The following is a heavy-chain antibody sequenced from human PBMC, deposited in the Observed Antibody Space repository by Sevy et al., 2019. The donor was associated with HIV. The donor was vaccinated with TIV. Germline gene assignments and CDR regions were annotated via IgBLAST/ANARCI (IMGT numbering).Heavy chain of an antibody. Sequence: GGSLRLSCAASGFVLGDFYMSWIRQAPGKGLEWLAYINGSGIDTSYTDSVKGRFTISRDNAQNSLYLRMNSLRAEDTAVYYCARAVQSGVGASAYWGQGTLVTVSS. CDR2: INGSGIDT. CDR3: ARAVQSGVGASAY. CDR1: GFVLGDFY. V-gene: IGHV3-11*05. D-gene: IGHD1-26*01. J-gene: IGHJ4*02.